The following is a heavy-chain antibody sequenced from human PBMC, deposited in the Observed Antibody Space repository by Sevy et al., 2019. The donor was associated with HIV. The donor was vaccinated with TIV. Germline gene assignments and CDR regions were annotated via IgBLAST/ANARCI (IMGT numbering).Heavy chain of an antibody. Sequence: GGSLRISCAASGFTFSSYTMTWVRQAPGKGLEWVSSISGSGRSTYYADSVKGRFTISRDNSKNTLYVQMNSLRAEDTAVYYCVKGGGYSGSYQYYFDYRGQGTLVTVSS. CDR1: GFTFSSYT. CDR3: VKGGGYSGSYQYYFDY. J-gene: IGHJ4*02. CDR2: ISGSGRST. D-gene: IGHD1-26*01. V-gene: IGHV3-23*01.